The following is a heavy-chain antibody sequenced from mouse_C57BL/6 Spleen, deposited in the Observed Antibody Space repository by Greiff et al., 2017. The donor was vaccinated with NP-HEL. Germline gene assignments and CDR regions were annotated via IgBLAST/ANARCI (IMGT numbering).Heavy chain of an antibody. CDR2: ISDGGSYT. D-gene: IGHD1-1*01. V-gene: IGHV5-4*01. J-gene: IGHJ2*01. CDR1: GFTFSSYA. Sequence: DVQLVESGGGLVKPGGSLKLSCAASGFTFSSYAMSWVRQTPEKRLEWVATISDGGSYTYYPDNVKGRFTISRDNAKNNLYLQMSHLKSEDTAMYYCARAPTTVVAEDYFDYWGQGTTLTVSS. CDR3: ARAPTTVVAEDYFDY.